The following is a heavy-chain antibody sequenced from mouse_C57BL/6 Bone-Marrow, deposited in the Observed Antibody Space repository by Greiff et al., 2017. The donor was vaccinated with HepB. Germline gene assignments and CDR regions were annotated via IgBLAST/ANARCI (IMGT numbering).Heavy chain of an antibody. D-gene: IGHD2-4*01. J-gene: IGHJ2*01. CDR1: GFTFSSYG. CDR3: ARHDYDEVY. V-gene: IGHV5-6*01. Sequence: QGVESGGDLVKPGGSLKLSCAASGFTFSSYGMSWVRQTPDKRLEWVATISSGGSYTYYPDSVKGRFTISRDNAKNTLYLQMSSLKSEDTAMYYCARHDYDEVYWGQGTTLTVSS. CDR2: ISSGGSYT.